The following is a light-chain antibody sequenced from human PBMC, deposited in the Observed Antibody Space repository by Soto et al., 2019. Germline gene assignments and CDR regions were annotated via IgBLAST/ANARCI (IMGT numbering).Light chain of an antibody. J-gene: IGKJ1*01. CDR3: QQLSGYPWT. CDR2: AAS. Sequence: DMQLTQSPSFLSASIGDRVTFTCLATQGISRFLAGYQHTPVKAPNLLLYAASTLQSGVPSRFSGSGSGREFTLTISSLQPEDFATYYGQQLSGYPWTFGQGTKVEIK. V-gene: IGKV1-9*01. CDR1: QGISRF.